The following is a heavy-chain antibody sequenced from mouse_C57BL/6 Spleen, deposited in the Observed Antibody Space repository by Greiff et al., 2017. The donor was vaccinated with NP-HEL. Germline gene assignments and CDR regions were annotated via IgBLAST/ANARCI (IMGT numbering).Heavy chain of an antibody. Sequence: EVQVVESGGDLVKPGGSLKLSCAASGFTFSSYGMSWVRQTPDKRLEWVATISSGGSYTYYPDSVKGRFTISRDNAKNTLYLQMSSLKSEDTAMYYCARTVGDYWGQGTTLTVSS. J-gene: IGHJ2*01. CDR1: GFTFSSYG. CDR3: ARTVGDY. CDR2: ISSGGSYT. D-gene: IGHD1-1*01. V-gene: IGHV5-6*01.